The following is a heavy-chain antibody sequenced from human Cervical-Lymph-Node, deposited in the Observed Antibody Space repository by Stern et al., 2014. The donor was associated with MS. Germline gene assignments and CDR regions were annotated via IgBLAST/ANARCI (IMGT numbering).Heavy chain of an antibody. CDR1: GYTFTNYY. V-gene: IGHV1-46*01. D-gene: IGHD6-19*01. CDR2: INPSGCST. J-gene: IGHJ6*02. Sequence: VQLVESGAEVKKPGASVKVSCKASGYTFTNYYIHWVRQAPGQGLEWMGIINPSGCSTTYAQRFQGRVTMSRDKSTSTVYMELSSLRSEDTAVYYCAREVAGHRLGMMDVWGQGTTVTVSS. CDR3: AREVAGHRLGMMDV.